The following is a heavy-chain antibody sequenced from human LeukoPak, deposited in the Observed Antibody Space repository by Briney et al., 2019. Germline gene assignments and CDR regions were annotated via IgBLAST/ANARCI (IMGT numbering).Heavy chain of an antibody. V-gene: IGHV3-73*01. Sequence: PGGSLRLSCAASGFTFSGSAMHWVRQASGKGLEWVGRIRSKANSYATAYAASVKGRFTISRDDSKNTAYLQMNSLKTEDTAVYYCTRREYRRHYYDSSGYPHVDAFDIWGQGTLVTVSS. CDR3: TRREYRRHYYDSSGYPHVDAFDI. CDR1: GFTFSGSA. J-gene: IGHJ3*02. CDR2: IRSKANSYAT. D-gene: IGHD3-22*01.